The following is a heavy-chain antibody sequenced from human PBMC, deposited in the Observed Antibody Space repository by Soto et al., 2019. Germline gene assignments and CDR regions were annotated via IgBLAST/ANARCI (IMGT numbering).Heavy chain of an antibody. Sequence: SETLSLTCTVSGDTITSYNWNLLRQPPGKALEWIGYVYSSGSTNYNPSLKSRVTISVDTSRNQFSLKVNSVTAADTAVYYCARRAVVAVTGSLDNWLDPWGQGILVTVSS. CDR2: VYSSGST. J-gene: IGHJ5*02. V-gene: IGHV4-59*01. CDR3: ARRAVVAVTGSLDNWLDP. CDR1: GDTITSYN. D-gene: IGHD2-21*01.